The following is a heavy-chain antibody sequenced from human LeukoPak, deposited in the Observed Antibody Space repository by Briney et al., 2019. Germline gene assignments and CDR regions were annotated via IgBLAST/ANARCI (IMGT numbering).Heavy chain of an antibody. Sequence: ADTLSLTCTVSGGSISSYYWSWLRQPPGKGLEGIGYIFYSGSNNYNPTLKSRVTRSVDTSTNQFSLKLSSVTAADTAVYYCARESYCSGGSCSYGMDVWGQGTTVTVSS. CDR3: ARESYCSGGSCSYGMDV. J-gene: IGHJ6*02. V-gene: IGHV4-59*01. CDR1: GGSISSYY. D-gene: IGHD2-15*01. CDR2: IFYSGSN.